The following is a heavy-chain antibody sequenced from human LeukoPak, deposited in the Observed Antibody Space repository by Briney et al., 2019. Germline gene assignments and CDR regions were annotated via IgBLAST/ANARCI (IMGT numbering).Heavy chain of an antibody. CDR3: AKDKYGYENLYYFDY. V-gene: IGHV3-30*18. D-gene: IGHD5-12*01. Sequence: GRSLRLSCAASGFTFSSYGMHWVRQAPGKGLEWVAVISYDGSNKYYADSVKGRFTISRDNSKKTLYLQMNSLRAEDTAVYYCAKDKYGYENLYYFDYWGQGTLVTVSS. J-gene: IGHJ4*02. CDR2: ISYDGSNK. CDR1: GFTFSSYG.